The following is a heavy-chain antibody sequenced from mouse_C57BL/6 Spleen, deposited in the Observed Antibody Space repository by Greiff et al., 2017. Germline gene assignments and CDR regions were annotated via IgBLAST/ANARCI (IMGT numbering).Heavy chain of an antibody. D-gene: IGHD1-1*01. CDR2: IAPSDSYT. CDR1: GYTFTSYW. J-gene: IGHJ2*01. Sequence: QVQLQQPGAELVKPGASVKLSCKASGYTFTSYWMQWVKQRPGQGLEWIGEIAPSDSYTNYNQKFKGKATLTVDTSSSTAYMQLSSLTSEDSAVYYCARRTTVGDYWGQGTTLTVSS. CDR3: ARRTTVGDY. V-gene: IGHV1-50*01.